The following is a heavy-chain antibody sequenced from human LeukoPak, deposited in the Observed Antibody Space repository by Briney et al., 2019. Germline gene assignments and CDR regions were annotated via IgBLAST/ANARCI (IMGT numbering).Heavy chain of an antibody. V-gene: IGHV3-23*01. Sequence: PGGSLRLSCAASEFTFSSYAMSWVRQAPGKGLEWVSAISGSGGSTYYADSVKGRFTISRDNSKNTLYLQMNSLRAEDTAVYYCAKDVGYCSSTSCYSDPWGQGTLVTVSS. D-gene: IGHD2-2*02. CDR3: AKDVGYCSSTSCYSDP. CDR2: ISGSGGST. CDR1: EFTFSSYA. J-gene: IGHJ5*02.